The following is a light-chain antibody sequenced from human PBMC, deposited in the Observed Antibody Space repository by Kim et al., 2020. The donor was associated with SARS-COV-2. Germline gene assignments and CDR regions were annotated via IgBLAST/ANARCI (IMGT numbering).Light chain of an antibody. CDR1: QIISNY. Sequence: ASVGHRVTTSCRASQIISNYLCWYQQKPAKAPKLLIYDASTLQSGVPSRFSGSVSGANFSLTIIGLHPEDFATYYCQQTYNTPITFGQGTRLEIK. J-gene: IGKJ5*01. CDR2: DAS. CDR3: QQTYNTPIT. V-gene: IGKV1-39*01.